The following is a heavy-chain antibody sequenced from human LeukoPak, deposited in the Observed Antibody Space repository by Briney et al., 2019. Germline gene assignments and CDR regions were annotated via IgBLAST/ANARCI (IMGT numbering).Heavy chain of an antibody. CDR2: IYNTGTT. CDR1: NGSLSTNY. V-gene: IGHV4-4*07. CDR3: ARVRDSSGYYLGAFDV. Sequence: SETLSLTCTVSNGSLSTNYWTWIRQPAGKGLEWIGRIYNTGTTNYNPSLKSRVTMPVDTSKNQFSLRLSSVTAADTAIYYCARVRDSSGYYLGAFDVWGQGTMVTVSS. J-gene: IGHJ3*01. D-gene: IGHD3-22*01.